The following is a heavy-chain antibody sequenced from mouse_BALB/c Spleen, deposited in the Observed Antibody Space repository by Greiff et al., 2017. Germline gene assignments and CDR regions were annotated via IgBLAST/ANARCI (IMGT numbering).Heavy chain of an antibody. CDR3: AERAIYYDYDGGFAY. D-gene: IGHD2-4*01. J-gene: IGHJ3*01. Sequence: EVKLVESGPSLVKPSQTLSLTCSVTGDSITSGYWNWIRKFPGNKLEYMGYISYSGSTYYNPSLKSRISITRDTSKNQYYLQLNSVTTEDTATYYCAERAIYYDYDGGFAYWGQGTLVTVSA. CDR2: ISYSGST. V-gene: IGHV3-8*02. CDR1: GDSITSGY.